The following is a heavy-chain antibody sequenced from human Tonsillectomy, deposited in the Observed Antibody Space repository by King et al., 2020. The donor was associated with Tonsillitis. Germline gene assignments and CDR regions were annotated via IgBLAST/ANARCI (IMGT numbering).Heavy chain of an antibody. CDR3: ALLDFYYYYMDV. D-gene: IGHD1-26*01. J-gene: IGHJ6*03. CDR2: IYSGGTT. V-gene: IGHV3-53*04. Sequence: EVQLVESGGGLVQPGGSLRLSCAASGFTVSSNYMSWVRQAPGKGLGWVSVIYSGGTTYYADSVKGRFTISRHNSNNTLYLQMNSLRAEDTAVYYCALLDFYYYYMDVWGKGTTVTVSS. CDR1: GFTVSSNY.